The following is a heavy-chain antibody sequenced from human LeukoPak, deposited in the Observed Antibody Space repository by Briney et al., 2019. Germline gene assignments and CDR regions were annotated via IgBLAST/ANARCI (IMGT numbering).Heavy chain of an antibody. Sequence: PSETLSLTCAVYVGSFSGYHWNWIRQPPGKGPEWIGEVDESGGTNINPSLRSRVILSVDTSMNQFSLKLISVTAADTGVYYCARCQGATVPKVGKNWFDPWGHGTRVIVSP. D-gene: IGHD1-26*01. CDR3: ARCQGATVPKVGKNWFDP. CDR2: VDESGGT. J-gene: IGHJ5*02. CDR1: VGSFSGYH. V-gene: IGHV4-34*01.